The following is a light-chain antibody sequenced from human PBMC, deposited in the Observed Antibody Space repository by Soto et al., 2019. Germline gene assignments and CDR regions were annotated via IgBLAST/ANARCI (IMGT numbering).Light chain of an antibody. V-gene: IGKV1-5*01. CDR1: QSINSW. J-gene: IGKJ2*01. CDR2: DAS. Sequence: DIQMTQSPSTLSASVGDRVTITCRASQSINSWLAWYQQKPGKAPNLLIYDASSFESGVRSRFSGSGSGTEFTLTISSLQPDDFATYYCQQYNTYPYTFGQGTKLEIK. CDR3: QQYNTYPYT.